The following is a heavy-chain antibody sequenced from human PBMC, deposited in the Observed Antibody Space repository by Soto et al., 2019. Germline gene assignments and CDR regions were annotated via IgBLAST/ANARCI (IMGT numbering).Heavy chain of an antibody. J-gene: IGHJ4*02. CDR3: ARDGGAY. V-gene: IGHV3-30-3*01. D-gene: IGHD3-16*01. CDR1: GFTFSSYA. CDR2: MSYAGSNK. Sequence: QVQLVESGGGVVQPGRSLRLSCAASGFTFSSYAMHWVRRAPGKGLEWMAVMSYAGSNKYYADSVKGRFTISRDNSKNTLYLQMNRLRPEVTALYYCARDGGAYWGQGTLVIVSS.